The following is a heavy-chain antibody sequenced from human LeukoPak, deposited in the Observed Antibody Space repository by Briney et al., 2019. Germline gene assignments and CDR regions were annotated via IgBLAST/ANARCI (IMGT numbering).Heavy chain of an antibody. V-gene: IGHV3-23*01. Sequence: PGGSLRISCAASGFNFSNYAMSWVRQAPGKGLEWVSAISGSGAFTYYADSVKGRFAISRDNSKNTLYLQMNSLRAEDTAVYYCASGGGGWSTRFDHWGQGTLVTVSS. D-gene: IGHD6-19*01. CDR1: GFNFSNYA. CDR3: ASGGGGWSTRFDH. CDR2: ISGSGAFT. J-gene: IGHJ4*02.